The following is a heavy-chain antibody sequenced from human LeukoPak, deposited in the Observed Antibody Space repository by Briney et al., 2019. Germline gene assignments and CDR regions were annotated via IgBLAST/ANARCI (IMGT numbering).Heavy chain of an antibody. CDR3: ARHYGSSWYGRTQKDAFDI. J-gene: IGHJ3*02. CDR2: INHSGST. Sequence: SETLSLTCAVYGGSFSGYYWSWIRQPPGKGLEWIGEINHSGSTNYNPSLKSRVTISVDTSKNQFSLKLSSVTAADTAVYYCARHYGSSWYGRTQKDAFDIWGQGTMVAVSS. D-gene: IGHD6-13*01. V-gene: IGHV4-34*01. CDR1: GGSFSGYY.